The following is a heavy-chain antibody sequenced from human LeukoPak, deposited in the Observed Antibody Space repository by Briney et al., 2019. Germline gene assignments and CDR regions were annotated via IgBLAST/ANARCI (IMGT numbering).Heavy chain of an antibody. Sequence: SETLSLTCTVSGGSISNYFWSWIRQPPGKGLEWIGEINHSGSTNYNPSLKSRVTISVDTSKNQFSLKLSSVTAADTAVYYCTRGSGYTGNEDWGQGTLVTVSS. CDR2: INHSGST. CDR1: GGSISNYF. D-gene: IGHD5-12*01. J-gene: IGHJ4*02. CDR3: TRGSGYTGNED. V-gene: IGHV4-34*01.